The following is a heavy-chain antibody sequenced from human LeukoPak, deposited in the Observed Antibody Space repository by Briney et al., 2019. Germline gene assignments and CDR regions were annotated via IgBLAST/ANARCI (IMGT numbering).Heavy chain of an antibody. Sequence: GGSLRLSCAASGFTLSSYAMSWVRQGPGKGLEWVSAISVSGNTYHADSVKGRFTISRDNSKNTLYLQMNSLRAEDTAVYYCAKEPYCSSTSCYFYFDYWGQGTLVTVSS. CDR2: ISVSGNT. J-gene: IGHJ4*02. CDR1: GFTLSSYA. V-gene: IGHV3-23*01. D-gene: IGHD2-2*01. CDR3: AKEPYCSSTSCYFYFDY.